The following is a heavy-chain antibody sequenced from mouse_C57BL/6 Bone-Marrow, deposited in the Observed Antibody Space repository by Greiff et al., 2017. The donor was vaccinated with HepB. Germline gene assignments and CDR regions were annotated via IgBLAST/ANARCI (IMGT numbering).Heavy chain of an antibody. V-gene: IGHV14-4*01. Sequence: LQQSGAELVRPGASVKLSCTASGFNIKDDYMHWVKQRPEQGLEWIGWIDPENGDTEYASKFQGKATITADTSSNTAYLQLSSLTSEDTAVYYCTPYYDVAYWGQGTLVTVSA. CDR2: IDPENGDT. J-gene: IGHJ3*01. D-gene: IGHD2-4*01. CDR3: TPYYDVAY. CDR1: GFNIKDDY.